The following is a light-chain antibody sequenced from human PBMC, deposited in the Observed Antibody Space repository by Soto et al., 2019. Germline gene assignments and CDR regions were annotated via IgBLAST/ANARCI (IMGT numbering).Light chain of an antibody. CDR2: AAS. J-gene: IGKJ1*01. Sequence: IQLTQSPSSLSASVGDKVTITCRASQDIGIYLAWYQQKPGKAPNLLIYAASSLQRGVPSRFSGSASGTDFTLTIRSLQPEDFATYHSQQLTRYPVTSVQGTKVDIK. CDR3: QQLTRYPVT. CDR1: QDIGIY. V-gene: IGKV1-9*01.